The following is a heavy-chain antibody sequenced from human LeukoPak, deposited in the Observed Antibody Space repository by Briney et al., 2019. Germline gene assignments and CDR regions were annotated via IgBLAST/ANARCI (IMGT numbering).Heavy chain of an antibody. J-gene: IGHJ6*03. Sequence: SETLSLTCTVSGGSISSYYWSWIRQPAGKGLEWIGRIYTSGSTNYNPSLKSRVTISVDTSKNQFSLKLSSVTAADTAVYYCARDGGSSWTDYYYMDVWGKGTTVTVSS. CDR3: ARDGGSSWTDYYYMDV. V-gene: IGHV4-4*07. D-gene: IGHD6-13*01. CDR1: GGSISSYY. CDR2: IYTSGST.